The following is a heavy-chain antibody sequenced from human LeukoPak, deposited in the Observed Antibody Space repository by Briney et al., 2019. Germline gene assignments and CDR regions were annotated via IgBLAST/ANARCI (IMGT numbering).Heavy chain of an antibody. V-gene: IGHV4-61*01. D-gene: IGHD3-10*01. CDR1: GGSVSSGSYY. Sequence: PSETLSLTCTVSGGSVSSGSYYWSWIRQPPGKGLEWLGYIYYSGSTNYNPSLKSRVTISVDTSKNQFSLKLSSVTAADTAVYYCARAPPPLTYYYGSGSRESGGWFDPWGQGTLVTVSS. CDR2: IYYSGST. CDR3: ARAPPPLTYYYGSGSRESGGWFDP. J-gene: IGHJ5*02.